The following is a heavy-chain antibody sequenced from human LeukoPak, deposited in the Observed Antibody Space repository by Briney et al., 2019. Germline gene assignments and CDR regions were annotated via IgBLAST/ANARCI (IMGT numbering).Heavy chain of an antibody. Sequence: GGSLRLSCAASGFTFSSYGMHWVRQAPGKGLEWVAFIRYDGSNKYYADSVKGRFTISRDNSKNTLYLQMNSLRAEDTAVYYCAKPGYYYDSSGYYHSWGQGTLVTVSS. CDR2: IRYDGSNK. CDR3: AKPGYYYDSSGYYHS. CDR1: GFTFSSYG. J-gene: IGHJ4*02. D-gene: IGHD3-22*01. V-gene: IGHV3-30*02.